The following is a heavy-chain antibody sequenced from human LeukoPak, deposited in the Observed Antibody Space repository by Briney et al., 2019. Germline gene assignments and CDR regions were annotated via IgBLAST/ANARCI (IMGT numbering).Heavy chain of an antibody. V-gene: IGHV4-61*01. CDR2: IYNSGST. CDR3: ARIEDYGGNSVNY. D-gene: IGHD4-23*01. J-gene: IGHJ4*02. CDR1: GGSVSSNSYF. Sequence: SETLSLTCTVSGGSVSSNSYFWNWIRQPPGKGLEWIGSIYNSGSTDYNPSLKSRVTISVDTSRNEFSLKLSSVTAADTAVYYCARIEDYGGNSVNYWGQGTLVTVSS.